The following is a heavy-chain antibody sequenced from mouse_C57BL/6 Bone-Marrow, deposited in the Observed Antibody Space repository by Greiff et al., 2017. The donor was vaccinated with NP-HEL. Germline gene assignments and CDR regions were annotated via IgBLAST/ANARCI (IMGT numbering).Heavy chain of an antibody. CDR3: ARSGLRHYFDY. J-gene: IGHJ2*01. V-gene: IGHV1-64*01. Sequence: QVQLKQPGAELVKPGASVKLSCKASGYTFTSYWMHWVKQRPGQGLEWIGMIHPNSGSTNYNEKFKSKATLTVDKSSSTAYMQLSSLTSEDSAVYYCARSGLRHYFDYWGQGTTLTVSS. D-gene: IGHD1-2*01. CDR1: GYTFTSYW. CDR2: IHPNSGST.